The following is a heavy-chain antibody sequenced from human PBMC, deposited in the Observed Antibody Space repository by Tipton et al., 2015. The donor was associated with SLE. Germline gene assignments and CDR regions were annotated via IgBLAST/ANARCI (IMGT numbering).Heavy chain of an antibody. CDR1: GFTFSSYD. V-gene: IGHV3-13*01. CDR2: IGTAGDT. CDR3: ARGGAEGYGMDV. J-gene: IGHJ6*02. D-gene: IGHD1-26*01. Sequence: SLRLSCAASGFTFSSYDMHWVRQATGKGLEWVSAIGTAGDTYYPGSVKCRFTISRENAKNSLYLQMNSLRAGDTAVYYCARGGAEGYGMDVWGQGTTVTVSS.